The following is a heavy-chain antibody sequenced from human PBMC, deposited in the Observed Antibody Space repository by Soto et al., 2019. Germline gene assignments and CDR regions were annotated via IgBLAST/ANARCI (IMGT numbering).Heavy chain of an antibody. D-gene: IGHD3-3*01. CDR1: GYTLTELS. CDR2: FDPEDGET. CDR3: ATMTENDFWSGSGMDV. J-gene: IGHJ6*02. Sequence: ASVKVSCKVSGYTLTELSMHWVRQAPGKGLEWMGGFDPEDGETIYAQKFQGRVTMTEDTSTDTAYIELSSLRSEDTAVYYCATMTENDFWSGSGMDVWGQGTTVTVSS. V-gene: IGHV1-24*01.